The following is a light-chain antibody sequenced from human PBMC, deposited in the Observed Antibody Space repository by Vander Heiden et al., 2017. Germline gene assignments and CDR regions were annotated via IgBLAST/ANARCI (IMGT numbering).Light chain of an antibody. V-gene: IGKV3-20*01. CDR2: GAS. CDR1: QSVSSSY. CDR3: HQYLSS. Sequence: EIVLTQSPGTLSLSPGERATLSCRASQSVSSSYLACDQQKPGQAPRLLIYGASSRATGITDRFSGRGSGTEFTLTISRLEPEDFAVLYGHQYLSSFGPGTKVEIK. J-gene: IGKJ1*01.